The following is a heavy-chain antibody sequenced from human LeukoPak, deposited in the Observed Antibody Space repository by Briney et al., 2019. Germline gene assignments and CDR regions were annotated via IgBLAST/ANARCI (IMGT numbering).Heavy chain of an antibody. CDR1: GGTFSSYA. CDR3: ARQRYCSSTSCYNYYYYGMDV. D-gene: IGHD2-2*02. V-gene: IGHV1-69*13. Sequence: EASVKVSCKASGGTFSSYAISWVRQAPGQGLEWMGGIIPIFGTANYAQKFQGRVTITADESTSTAYMELSSLRSEDTAVYYCARQRYCSSTSCYNYYYYGMDVWGQGITVTVSS. J-gene: IGHJ6*02. CDR2: IIPIFGTA.